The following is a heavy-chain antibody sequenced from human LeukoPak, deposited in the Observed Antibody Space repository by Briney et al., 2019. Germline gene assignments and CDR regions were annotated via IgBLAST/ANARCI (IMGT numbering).Heavy chain of an antibody. D-gene: IGHD3-10*01. V-gene: IGHV3-23*01. J-gene: IGHJ4*02. CDR3: ATTHIVWFGELFPFSY. CDR1: GFTFSSYA. CDR2: ISGSGGNT. Sequence: GGSLRLSCAASGFTFSSYAMSWVRQAPGKGLEWVSAISGSGGNTYYADSVKGRFTISRDNSKNTLYLQMNSLRAEDTAVYYCATTHIVWFGELFPFSYWGQGTLVTVSS.